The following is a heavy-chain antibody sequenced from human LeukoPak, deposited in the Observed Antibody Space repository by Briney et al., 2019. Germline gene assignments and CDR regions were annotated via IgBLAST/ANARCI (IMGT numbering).Heavy chain of an antibody. Sequence: GESLKISCKGSGYSFTSYWIGWVRQMPGKGLEWTGIIYPGDSDTRYSPSFQGQVTISADKSISTAYLQWSSLKASDTAMYYCARSYYDFWSGYYDGMDVWGQGTTVTVSS. CDR1: GYSFTSYW. J-gene: IGHJ6*02. CDR2: IYPGDSDT. CDR3: ARSYYDFWSGYYDGMDV. D-gene: IGHD3-3*01. V-gene: IGHV5-51*01.